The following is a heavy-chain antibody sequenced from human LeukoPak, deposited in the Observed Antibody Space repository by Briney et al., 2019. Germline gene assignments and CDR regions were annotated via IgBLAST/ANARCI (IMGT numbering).Heavy chain of an antibody. Sequence: ASVKVSCKASGYTFSNYYIHWVRQAPGQGLEWMGVNNPSGGRTTYAQKFQGRVTMTRDTSTSIAYMDLSSLRSDDTAVYYCSRELGGSYFDYWGQGTLVTVSS. J-gene: IGHJ4*02. D-gene: IGHD1-26*01. CDR2: NNPSGGRT. CDR1: GYTFSNYY. V-gene: IGHV1-46*01. CDR3: SRELGGSYFDY.